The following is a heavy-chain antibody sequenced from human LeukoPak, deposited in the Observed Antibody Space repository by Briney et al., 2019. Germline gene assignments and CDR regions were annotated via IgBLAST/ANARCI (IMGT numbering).Heavy chain of an antibody. V-gene: IGHV1-69*04. CDR2: IIPSFGIA. CDR1: GGTFSSYA. J-gene: IGHJ4*02. D-gene: IGHD3-9*01. CDR3: ASDLSGPPNNFDWLFPLDY. Sequence: SVKVSCKASGGTFSSYAISWVRQAPGQGLEWMGRIIPSFGIANYAQKFQGRVTITADKSTSTAYMELSSLRSEDTAVYYCASDLSGPPNNFDWLFPLDYWGQGTLVTVSS.